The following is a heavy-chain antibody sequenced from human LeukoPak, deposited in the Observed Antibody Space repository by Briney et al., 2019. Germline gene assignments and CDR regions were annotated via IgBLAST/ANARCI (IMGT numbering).Heavy chain of an antibody. D-gene: IGHD5-12*01. V-gene: IGHV4-34*01. CDR1: GGSFSGYY. Sequence: PSETLSLTCVVYGGSFSGYYWSWIRQPPGKGLEWIGEINHSGSTNYNPSLKSRVTISVDTSKNQFSLKLSSVTAADTAVYYCAREARYSGYDSPYYFDYWGQGTLVTVSS. CDR3: AREARYSGYDSPYYFDY. CDR2: INHSGST. J-gene: IGHJ4*02.